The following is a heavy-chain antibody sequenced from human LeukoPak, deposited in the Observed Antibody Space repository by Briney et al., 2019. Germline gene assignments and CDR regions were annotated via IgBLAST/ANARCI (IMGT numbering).Heavy chain of an antibody. CDR2: IYPGDSDT. Sequence: GESLKISCKGSGYSFTSYWIGRVRQMPGKGLEWMGIIYPGDSDTRYSPSFQGQVTISADKSISTAYLQWSSLKASDTAMYYCARQRITIFGVVTHDAFDIWGQGTMVTVSS. CDR1: GYSFTSYW. D-gene: IGHD3-3*01. V-gene: IGHV5-51*01. J-gene: IGHJ3*02. CDR3: ARQRITIFGVVTHDAFDI.